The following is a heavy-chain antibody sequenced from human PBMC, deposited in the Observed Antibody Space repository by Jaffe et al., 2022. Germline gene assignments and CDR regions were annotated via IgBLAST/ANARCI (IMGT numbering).Heavy chain of an antibody. CDR1: GYTFTSYG. J-gene: IGHJ6*03. Sequence: QVQLVQSGAEVKKPGASVKVSCKASGYTFTSYGISWVRQAPGQGLEWMGWISAYNGNTNYAQKLQGRVTMTTDTSTSTAYMELRSLRSDDTAVYYCARDRESWGEGGYDSDYYYYYMDVWGKGTTVTVSS. CDR2: ISAYNGNT. D-gene: IGHD5-12*01. CDR3: ARDRESWGEGGYDSDYYYYYMDV. V-gene: IGHV1-18*01.